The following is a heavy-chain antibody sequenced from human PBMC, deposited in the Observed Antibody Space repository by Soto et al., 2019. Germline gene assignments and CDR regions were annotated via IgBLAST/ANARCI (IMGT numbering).Heavy chain of an antibody. J-gene: IGHJ4*02. V-gene: IGHV4-59*01. CDR1: GGSISSYY. Sequence: SETLSLTCTVSGGSISSYYWSWIRQPRGKGLEWIGYIYYSGSTNYNPSLKSRVTISVDTSKNQFSLKLSSVTAADTAVYYCARESNTAMVTGSGGFDYWGQGTLVTVSS. CDR3: ARESNTAMVTGSGGFDY. D-gene: IGHD5-18*01. CDR2: IYYSGST.